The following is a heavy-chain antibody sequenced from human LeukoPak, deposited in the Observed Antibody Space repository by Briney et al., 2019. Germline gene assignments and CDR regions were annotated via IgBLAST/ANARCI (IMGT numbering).Heavy chain of an antibody. V-gene: IGHV3-48*03. CDR2: ISSSGSTI. CDR1: GFTFSSYE. Sequence: GGSLRLSCAASGFTFSSYEMNWVRQAPGKGLEWVSYISSSGSTIYYADSVKGRFTISRDNAKNSLYLQMNSLRAEDTAVYYCARDPVKSYYDSSGYYKYFDYWGQGTLVTVSS. J-gene: IGHJ4*02. CDR3: ARDPVKSYYDSSGYYKYFDY. D-gene: IGHD3-22*01.